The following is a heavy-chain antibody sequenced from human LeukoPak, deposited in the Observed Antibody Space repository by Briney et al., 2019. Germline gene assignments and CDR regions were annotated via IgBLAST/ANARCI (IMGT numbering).Heavy chain of an antibody. V-gene: IGHV1-69*05. CDR1: GGTFRRYA. J-gene: IGHJ4*02. CDR2: IIPTIETA. D-gene: IGHD6-19*01. Sequence: SVKVSCKASGGTFRRYAFSWVRQAPAHGLEWMGSIIPTIETAHYAQKLQGRFTITTDESTSTAYMELSSVRSEDTAVYYCARDPPSGWYPFDYWGQGTLVTVSS. CDR3: ARDPPSGWYPFDY.